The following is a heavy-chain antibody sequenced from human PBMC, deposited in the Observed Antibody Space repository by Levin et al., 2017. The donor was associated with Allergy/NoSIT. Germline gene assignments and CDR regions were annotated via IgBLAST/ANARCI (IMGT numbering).Heavy chain of an antibody. CDR1: GYTFTNYG. Sequence: AASVKVSCKASGYTFTNYGVSWVRQAPGQGLEWLGWISGYNGHTNYAQNIQGRVTMTTDTSTSTAYMELRSLRSDDTAVYYCARERCSTNCYDQSSIVDYWGQGTLVTVSS. CDR3: ARERCSTNCYDQSSIVDY. V-gene: IGHV1-18*01. D-gene: IGHD2-2*01. CDR2: ISGYNGHT. J-gene: IGHJ4*02.